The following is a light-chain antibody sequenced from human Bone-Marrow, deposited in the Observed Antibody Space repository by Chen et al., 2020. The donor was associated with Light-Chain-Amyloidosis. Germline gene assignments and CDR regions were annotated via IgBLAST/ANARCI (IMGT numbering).Light chain of an antibody. CDR3: QSADSSGTYEVI. V-gene: IGLV3-25*03. Sequence: SYELTQPPSVSVSPGQTARITCSGDDLPTKYAYWYQQKPGQAPVLVIHRDTERPSGISERFSGSRSGTTATFTISGVHAEDEADYHCQSADSSGTYEVIFGGGTKLTVL. J-gene: IGLJ2*01. CDR1: DLPTKY. CDR2: RDT.